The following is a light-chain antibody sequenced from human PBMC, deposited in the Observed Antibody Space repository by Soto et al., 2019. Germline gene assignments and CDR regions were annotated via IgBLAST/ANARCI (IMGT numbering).Light chain of an antibody. CDR1: QSISSW. CDR3: QQYNSDRGWT. V-gene: IGKV1-5*01. CDR2: DAS. J-gene: IGKJ1*01. Sequence: IQMPQSPSTVSASVGDRDTITCRPSQSISSWLAWYHHKPGKAPKLLLYDASRCELGVASRFNGSGSGTEFTVAITSLQPDDFATYYGQQYNSDRGWTFSQGTMVDVK.